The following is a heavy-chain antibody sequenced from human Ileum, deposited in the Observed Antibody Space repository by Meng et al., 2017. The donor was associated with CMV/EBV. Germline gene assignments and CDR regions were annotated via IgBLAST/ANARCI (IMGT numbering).Heavy chain of an antibody. V-gene: IGHV4-34*01. Sequence: GSYWSWIRQPPGKGLEWIGEINHSGSTNYNPSLKSRVTISVDTSKNQFSLKLSSVTAADTAVYYCARGVRGYCSSTSCYLMGAWFDPWGQGTLVTVSS. CDR2: INHSGST. CDR1: GSY. D-gene: IGHD2-2*01. J-gene: IGHJ5*02. CDR3: ARGVRGYCSSTSCYLMGAWFDP.